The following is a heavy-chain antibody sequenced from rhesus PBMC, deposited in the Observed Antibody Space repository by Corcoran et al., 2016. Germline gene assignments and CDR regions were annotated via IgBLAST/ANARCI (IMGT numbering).Heavy chain of an antibody. V-gene: IGHV4S11*01. CDR1: NDSINSHF. D-gene: IGHD3-34*01. Sequence: QVQLQESGPGLVKPLETLSLTCTVSNDSINSHFWSWIRQPPGGGLEWIGYIYGTNSKTNYNTSCRGRVTRSVNTSPNQMSLKLTSMTVAETAVYYCAGGGLRGDHWGVSLDVWGRGVLVTVSS. CDR3: AGGGLRGDHWGVSLDV. CDR2: IYGTNSKT. J-gene: IGHJ5-2*02.